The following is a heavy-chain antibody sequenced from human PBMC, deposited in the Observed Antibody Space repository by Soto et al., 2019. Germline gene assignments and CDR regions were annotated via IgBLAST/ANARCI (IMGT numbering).Heavy chain of an antibody. CDR3: ARVGYSYGYDY. J-gene: IGHJ4*02. CDR1: GGSINNGDYF. CDR2: IYYSGST. V-gene: IGHV4-30-4*01. Sequence: QVQLQESGPGLVKPSQTLSLTRTVSGGSINNGDYFWSWIRQPPGKGLEWIGYIYYSGSTSSNPSLRSRITISIDTPKNQFSLNLSSVTAADTAVYYCARVGYSYGYDYWGQGTLVTVSS. D-gene: IGHD5-18*01.